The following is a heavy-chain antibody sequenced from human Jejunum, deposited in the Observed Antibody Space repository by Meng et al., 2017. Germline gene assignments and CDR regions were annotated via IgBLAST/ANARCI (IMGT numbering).Heavy chain of an antibody. V-gene: IGHV3-23*01. J-gene: IGHJ4*02. CDR2: IGNSGVIT. Sequence: EVQLLESGGGLVQPGVSLRLSCAASGITFTNHAMTWVRQAPGKGLECVSTIGNSGVITYYADSVKGRFTISRDNSKNTLYLQMNSLRAGDTAVYYCVSGSSGTIGEGNWGQGTLVTVSS. D-gene: IGHD3-22*01. CDR1: GITFTNHA. CDR3: VSGSSGTIGEGN.